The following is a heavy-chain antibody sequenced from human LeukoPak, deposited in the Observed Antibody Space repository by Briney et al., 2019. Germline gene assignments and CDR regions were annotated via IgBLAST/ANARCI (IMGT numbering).Heavy chain of an antibody. CDR3: ARPWRDVPYYFDSSAYLNTNYYYYMDV. CDR1: GGSISSGDYY. J-gene: IGHJ6*03. CDR2: IYYSGST. V-gene: IGHV4-30-4*01. Sequence: SETLSLTCTVSGGSISSGDYYWSWIRQPPGKGLEWIGYIYYSGSTYYNPSLKSRVTISVDTSKNQFSLKLSSVTAADTAVYYCARPWRDVPYYFDSSAYLNTNYYYYMDVWGKGTTVTVSS. D-gene: IGHD3-22*01.